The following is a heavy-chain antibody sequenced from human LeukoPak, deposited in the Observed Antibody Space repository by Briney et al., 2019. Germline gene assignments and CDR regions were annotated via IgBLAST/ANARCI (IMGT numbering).Heavy chain of an antibody. J-gene: IGHJ4*02. D-gene: IGHD3-9*01. CDR1: GFTFSSYG. V-gene: IGHV3-33*01. CDR3: ARGKYDILTGCYYFDY. Sequence: PGGSLRLSCATSGFTFSSYGMHWVRQAPGKGLEWVAAIWYDGSNKYYADSVKGRFTISRDNSKNTLYLQMNSLRAEDTAVYYGARGKYDILTGCYYFDYWGQGTLVTVSS. CDR2: IWYDGSNK.